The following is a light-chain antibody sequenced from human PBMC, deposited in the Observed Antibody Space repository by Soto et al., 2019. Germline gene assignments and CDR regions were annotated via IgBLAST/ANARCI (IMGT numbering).Light chain of an antibody. J-gene: IGKJ1*01. V-gene: IGKV3-15*01. Sequence: ERVLTQSAAALSVYQGERATLSCRASQSVSSKLAWYQQKPGQAPRLLFYGASTGATGIPARFSGSGSETEFTLSISSLQSEDFAVYYCQQYNNWPGTFGQGTKV. CDR3: QQYNNWPGT. CDR2: GAS. CDR1: QSVSSK.